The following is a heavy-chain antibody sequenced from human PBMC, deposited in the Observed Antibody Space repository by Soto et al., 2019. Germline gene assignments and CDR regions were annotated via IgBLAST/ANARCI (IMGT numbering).Heavy chain of an antibody. CDR1: GFTLTELS. D-gene: IGHD5-12*01. Sequence: ASVKVSCKVSGFTLTELSIHWVRQAPGKGLEWMGGFDPEDGETIYAQKFQGRVTMTEDTSTDTAYMDLSSLRSEDTAVYYCAATYTVATITIDYWGQGTLVTVSS. CDR3: AATYTVATITIDY. CDR2: FDPEDGET. V-gene: IGHV1-24*01. J-gene: IGHJ4*02.